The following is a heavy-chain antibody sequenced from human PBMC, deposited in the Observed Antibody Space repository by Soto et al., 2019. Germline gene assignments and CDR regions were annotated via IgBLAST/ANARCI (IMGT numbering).Heavy chain of an antibody. D-gene: IGHD4-17*01. CDR3: STVTSYWYLDL. CDR1: GGSISSGGYS. V-gene: IGHV4-30-2*01. J-gene: IGHJ2*01. Sequence: QLQLQESGSGLVKPSQTLSLTCAVSGGSISSGGYSLSWIRQPPGKGLEWIGYIYHSGSTYYNPSLKSRVTISVDRSKNQFSLKLSSVTAADTAVYYCSTVTSYWYLDLWGRGTLVTVSS. CDR2: IYHSGST.